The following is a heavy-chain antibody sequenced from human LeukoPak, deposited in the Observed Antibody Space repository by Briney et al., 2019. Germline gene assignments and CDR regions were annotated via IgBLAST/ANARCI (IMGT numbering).Heavy chain of an antibody. D-gene: IGHD2-2*01. Sequence: ASVKVSCKASGYTFSNYDINWVRQPTGQGLEWMGWMNPSSGNTGYAQKFQDRVTMTRNTSISTAYMQLSSLNSEDTAVYYCARGHASSSMTCPSWFDPWGQGTLVTVSS. CDR1: GYTFSNYD. J-gene: IGHJ5*02. CDR2: MNPSSGNT. V-gene: IGHV1-8*01. CDR3: ARGHASSSMTCPSWFDP.